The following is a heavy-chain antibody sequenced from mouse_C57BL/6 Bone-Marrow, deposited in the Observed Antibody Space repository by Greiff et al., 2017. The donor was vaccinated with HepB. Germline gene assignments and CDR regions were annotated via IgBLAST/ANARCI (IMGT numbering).Heavy chain of an antibody. V-gene: IGHV2-5*01. CDR2: IWRGGST. J-gene: IGHJ3*01. Sequence: VQLQQSGPGLVQPSQSLSITCTVSGFSLTSYGVHWVRQSPGKGLEWLGVIWRGGSTDYNEAFMSRLSITKDKSKSQVFFKMNSLQADDTAIYYSATGRLAWFAYWGQGTLVTVSA. CDR3: ATGRLAWFAY. CDR1: GFSLTSYG. D-gene: IGHD4-1*01.